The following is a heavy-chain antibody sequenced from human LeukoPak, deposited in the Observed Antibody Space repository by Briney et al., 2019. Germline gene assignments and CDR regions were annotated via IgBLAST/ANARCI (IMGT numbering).Heavy chain of an antibody. CDR3: ATGGIAAAGQLDY. D-gene: IGHD6-13*01. CDR2: VDPEDGET. J-gene: IGHJ4*02. CDR1: GYTFTDYY. Sequence: ASVKVSCKVSGYTFTDYYMHWVQQAPGKGLEWMGLVDPEDGETIYAEKFQGRVTITADTSTDTAYMELSSLRSEDTAVYYCATGGIAAAGQLDYWGQGNLVTVSS. V-gene: IGHV1-69-2*01.